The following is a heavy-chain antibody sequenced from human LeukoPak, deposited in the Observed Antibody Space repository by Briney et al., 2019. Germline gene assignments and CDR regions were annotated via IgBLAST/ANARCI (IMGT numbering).Heavy chain of an antibody. J-gene: IGHJ6*04. CDR3: ARKNTWLQRGVDV. V-gene: IGHV4-38-2*02. CDR1: GYSISSGYY. D-gene: IGHD5-24*01. Sequence: SGTLSLTCTVSGYSISSGYYWGWIRQPPGKGLEWIGSIYHSGSTYYNPSLKSRVTISVDTSKNQFSLKLSSVTAADTAVYYCARKNTWLQRGVDVWGKGTTVTVSS. CDR2: IYHSGST.